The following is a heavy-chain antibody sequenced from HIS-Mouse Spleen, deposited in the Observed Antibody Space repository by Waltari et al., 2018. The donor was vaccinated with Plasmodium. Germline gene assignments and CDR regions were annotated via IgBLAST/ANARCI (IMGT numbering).Heavy chain of an antibody. D-gene: IGHD7-27*01. CDR3: ARVIPLGIPHFDY. CDR1: GGSFSGYY. V-gene: IGHV4-34*01. J-gene: IGHJ4*02. CDR2: INQSGST. Sequence: QVQLQQWGAGLLKPSETLSLTCAVYGGSFSGYYWSWIRQPPGKGLAWIGEINQSGSTNYNPSLKSRVTISVDTSKNQFSLKLSSVTAADTAVYYCARVIPLGIPHFDYWGQGTLVTVSS.